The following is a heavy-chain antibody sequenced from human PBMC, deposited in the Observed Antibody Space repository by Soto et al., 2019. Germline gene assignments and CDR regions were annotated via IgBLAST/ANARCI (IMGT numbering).Heavy chain of an antibody. CDR2: IHKSGDT. D-gene: IGHD1-26*01. CDR1: GRSVNSGVFY. CDR3: AREWGGAPYFDY. J-gene: IGHJ4*02. Sequence: QVQLQESGPGLVKPSQTLSLTCTFSGRSVNSGVFYWTWIRQHPGKGLEWIGNIHKSGDTQYNPSLKSRTSISLDTSNNQFFLHLTSVTAADTAVYYCAREWGGAPYFDYWGQGALVTVSS. V-gene: IGHV4-31*03.